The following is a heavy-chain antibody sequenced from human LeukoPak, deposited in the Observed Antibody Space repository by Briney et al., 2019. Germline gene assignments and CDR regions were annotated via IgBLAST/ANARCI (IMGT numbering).Heavy chain of an antibody. Sequence: GGSVSLFCAASGFPFDEYPVHWLRQTRGRAVECFSLIYWYGSRTYYADSVRCQFTISKDNSKNSLYLQMNSLRTEDTAFYYSAKDIFVYGYSSSWFPLDYWGQGTLVTASS. J-gene: IGHJ4*02. D-gene: IGHD6-13*01. CDR1: GFPFDEYP. V-gene: IGHV3-43*01. CDR2: IYWYGSRT. CDR3: AKDIFVYGYSSSWFPLDY.